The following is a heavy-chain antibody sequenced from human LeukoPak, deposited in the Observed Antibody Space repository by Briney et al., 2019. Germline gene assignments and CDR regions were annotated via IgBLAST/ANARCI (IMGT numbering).Heavy chain of an antibody. CDR3: ARGPGDGDYIIRGPDYYYYYYMDV. Sequence: SETLSLTCTVSGGSISNCSYYWGWIRQPPGKGLEWVGSIYCSGSTYFKPSLKSRGTISVDTSKNQFSLKLSSVTAADTAVYYCARGPGDGDYIIRGPDYYYYYYMDVWGKGTTVTISS. CDR2: IYCSGST. J-gene: IGHJ6*03. V-gene: IGHV4-39*07. D-gene: IGHD4-17*01. CDR1: GGSISNCSYY.